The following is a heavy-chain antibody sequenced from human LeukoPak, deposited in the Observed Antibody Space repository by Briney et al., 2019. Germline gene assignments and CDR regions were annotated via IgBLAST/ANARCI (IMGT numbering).Heavy chain of an antibody. CDR1: GGSINNGGYY. Sequence: NPSQTLSLTCTVSGGSINNGGYYWDWIRQHPGKGLEWIGYIYYSGSSYYNPSLRSRVTISVDTSKNHFSLKLSSVTAADTAVYYCARNRDGYNSFDYWGQGTLVTVSS. D-gene: IGHD5-24*01. CDR2: IYYSGSS. CDR3: ARNRDGYNSFDY. V-gene: IGHV4-31*03. J-gene: IGHJ4*02.